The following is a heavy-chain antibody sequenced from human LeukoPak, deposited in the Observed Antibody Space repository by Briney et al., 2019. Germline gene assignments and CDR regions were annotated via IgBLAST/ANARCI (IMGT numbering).Heavy chain of an antibody. D-gene: IGHD6-13*01. CDR2: ISGSGDTT. V-gene: IGHV3-23*01. CDR1: GFTFSSYA. J-gene: IGHJ4*02. Sequence: PGRSLRLSCAASGFTFSSYAMNWVRQAPGNGLEWVSTISGSGDTTYYADSVKGRFTISRDSSKNTLYLQMNSLRADDTAVYYCAKGRGYSTSWYLDYWGQGTLVTVSS. CDR3: AKGRGYSTSWYLDY.